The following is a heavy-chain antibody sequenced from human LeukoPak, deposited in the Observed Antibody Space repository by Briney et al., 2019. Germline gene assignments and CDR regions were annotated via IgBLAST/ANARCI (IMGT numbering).Heavy chain of an antibody. J-gene: IGHJ6*02. CDR3: ARDCGGDCSYDYYYYGMDV. CDR2: IYYSGST. CDR1: GGSISSYY. D-gene: IGHD2-21*02. Sequence: SETLSLTCTVSGGSISSYYWSWIRQPPGKGREWIGYIYYSGSTNYNPSLKSRVTISVDTSKNQFSLKLSSVTAADTAVYYCARDCGGDCSYDYYYYGMDVWGQGTTVTVSS. V-gene: IGHV4-59*01.